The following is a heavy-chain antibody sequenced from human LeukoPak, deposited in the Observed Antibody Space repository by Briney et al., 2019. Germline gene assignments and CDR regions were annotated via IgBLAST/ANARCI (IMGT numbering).Heavy chain of an antibody. CDR1: GFTISSYA. CDR2: ISGSGGST. J-gene: IGHJ4*02. V-gene: IGHV3-23*01. D-gene: IGHD1-26*01. Sequence: GGSLRLSCAASGFTISSYAMRWVGQAQGKGLEWGSAISGSGGSTYYADSVKGRFTISRYNSKNTLYLQMNSLRAEDTAVYYCAKGRSGSYYGDYFDYWGQGTLVTVSS. CDR3: AKGRSGSYYGDYFDY.